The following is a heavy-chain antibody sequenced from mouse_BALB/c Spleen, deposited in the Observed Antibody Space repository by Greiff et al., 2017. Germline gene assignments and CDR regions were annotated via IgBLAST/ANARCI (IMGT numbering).Heavy chain of an antibody. D-gene: IGHD1-1*01. CDR2: SRNKANDYTT. CDR1: GFTFSDFY. V-gene: IGHV7-1*02. CDR3: ARVPYYYGSSHYAMDY. Sequence: EVQLVESGGGLVQPGGSLRLSCATSGFTFSDFYMEWVRQPPGKRLEWIAASRNKANDYTTEYSASVKGRFIVSRDTSQSILYLQMNALRAEDTAIYYCARVPYYYGSSHYAMDYWGQGTSVTVSS. J-gene: IGHJ4*01.